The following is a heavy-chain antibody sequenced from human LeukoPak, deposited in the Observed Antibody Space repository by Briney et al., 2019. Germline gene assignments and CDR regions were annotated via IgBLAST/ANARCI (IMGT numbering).Heavy chain of an antibody. Sequence: SETLSLTCTVSGGSISSYYWSWIRQPPGKGLEWIGYIYYSGSTNYNPSLKSRVTISVDTSKNQFSLKLSSVTAADTAVYYCARVWFGELFLDYWGQGTLVTVSS. CDR1: GGSISSYY. J-gene: IGHJ4*02. V-gene: IGHV4-59*08. CDR2: IYYSGST. CDR3: ARVWFGELFLDY. D-gene: IGHD3-10*01.